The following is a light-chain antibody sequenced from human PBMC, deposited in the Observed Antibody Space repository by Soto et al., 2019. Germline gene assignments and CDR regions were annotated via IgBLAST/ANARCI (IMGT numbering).Light chain of an antibody. CDR2: EVS. J-gene: IGLJ6*01. CDR3: ASYTVSGTLI. V-gene: IGLV2-14*01. Sequence: QSALTQPASVSGSPGLSITISCSGTSNDVGGYDYVSWYRQHPDRAPRLLIYEVSNRPSGISDRFSGSRSGNTASLTISGLQADDEADYYCASYTVSGTLIFGRGTKV. CDR1: SNDVGGYDY.